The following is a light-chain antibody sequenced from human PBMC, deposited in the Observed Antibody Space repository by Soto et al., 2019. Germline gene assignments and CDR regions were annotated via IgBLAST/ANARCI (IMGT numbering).Light chain of an antibody. CDR1: RVISSW. CDR3: QQSHTFPIT. Sequence: DIQITQSPSSVSASVGDSVTITCRASRVISSWLAWYQQKPGKAPNLLIYVASNLQSGVPSRFSASGSGTDFTLTINNLQPEDFATYYCQQSHTFPITFGQGTRLEI. J-gene: IGKJ5*01. CDR2: VAS. V-gene: IGKV1-12*01.